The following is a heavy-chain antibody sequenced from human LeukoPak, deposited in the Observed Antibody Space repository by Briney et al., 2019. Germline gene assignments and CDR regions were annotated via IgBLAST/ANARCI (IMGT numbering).Heavy chain of an antibody. CDR1: GGSCSGYY. V-gene: IGHV4-34*01. CDR3: ARRRITIFWRPFDY. CDR2: INHSGST. D-gene: IGHD3-9*01. J-gene: IGHJ4*02. Sequence: SETLSLTCAVYGGSCSGYYWSWIRQPPGKGLEWIGEINHSGSTNYNPSLKSRVTISVDTSKNQFSLKLSSVTAADTAVYYCARRRITIFWRPFDYWGQGTLVTVSS.